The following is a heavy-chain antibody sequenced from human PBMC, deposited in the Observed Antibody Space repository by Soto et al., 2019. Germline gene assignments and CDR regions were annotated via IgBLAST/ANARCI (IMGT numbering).Heavy chain of an antibody. CDR2: IIPILGIA. CDR1: GGTFSSYT. V-gene: IGHV1-69*02. Sequence: QVQLVQSGAEVKKPGSSVKVSCKASGGTFSSYTISWVRQAPGQGLEWMGRIIPILGIANYAQKFQGRVTITADKSTSTAYMELSSMRSEDTAMYYCSRRTSFDYWGQGTLVTVSS. CDR3: SRRTSFDY. J-gene: IGHJ4*02.